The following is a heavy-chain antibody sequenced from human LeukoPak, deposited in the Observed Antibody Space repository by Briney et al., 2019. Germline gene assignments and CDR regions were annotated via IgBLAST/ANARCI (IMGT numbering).Heavy chain of an antibody. CDR3: ARDWIDYFDY. CDR2: ISSSSTTI. CDR1: GFTFSSYS. D-gene: IGHD1-1*01. Sequence: GESLKISCAGSGFTFSSYSMNWVRRTPGKGLEWVSYISSSSTTIYYADSVKGRFTISRDNAKNSLYLQMNSLRDEDTAVYYCARDWIDYFDYWGQGTLVTFSS. V-gene: IGHV3-48*02. J-gene: IGHJ4*02.